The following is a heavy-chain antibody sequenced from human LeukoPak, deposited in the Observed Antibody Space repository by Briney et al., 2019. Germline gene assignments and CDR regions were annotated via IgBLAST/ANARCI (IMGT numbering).Heavy chain of an antibody. CDR3: ARNQGDPGIAAAGFFDS. CDR1: GFTFSSYG. D-gene: IGHD6-13*01. J-gene: IGHJ4*02. V-gene: IGHV3-30*02. CDR2: IRYDGSNK. Sequence: PGGSLRLSCAASGFTFSSYGMHWVRQAPGKGLEWVAVIRYDGSNKYYADSVKGRFTISRDNSKNTLDLQMNSLRPEDTALYYCARNQGDPGIAAAGFFDSWGQGTLVTVSS.